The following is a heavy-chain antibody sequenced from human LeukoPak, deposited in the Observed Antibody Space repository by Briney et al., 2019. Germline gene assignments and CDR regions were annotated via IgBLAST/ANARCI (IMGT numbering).Heavy chain of an antibody. CDR3: ATSPTYYDFWSGPPDAFDI. J-gene: IGHJ3*02. CDR1: GFTVASKY. CDR2: INTDGSST. Sequence: GGSLILSCAASGFTVASKYMNWVRQAPGKGLVWVSRINTDGSSTSYADSVKGRFTISRDNAKNTLYLQMNSLRAEDTAVYYCATSPTYYDFWSGPPDAFDIWGQGTMVTVSS. D-gene: IGHD3-3*01. V-gene: IGHV3-74*01.